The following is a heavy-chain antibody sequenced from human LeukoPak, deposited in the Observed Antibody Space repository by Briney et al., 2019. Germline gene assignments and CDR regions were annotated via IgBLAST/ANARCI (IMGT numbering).Heavy chain of an antibody. V-gene: IGHV1-2*02. CDR2: INPNSGGT. J-gene: IGHJ4*02. D-gene: IGHD3-22*01. CDR3: ATYYSDTSARD. CDR1: GHTFTAYY. Sequence: ASVKVSCKASGHTFTAYYMFWVRQAPGQGLEWMGWINPNSGGTNYAPKFQGRVTMTRDTSISTGYMGLSGLTSDDTAVYFCATYYSDTSARDWGQGTLFTVSS.